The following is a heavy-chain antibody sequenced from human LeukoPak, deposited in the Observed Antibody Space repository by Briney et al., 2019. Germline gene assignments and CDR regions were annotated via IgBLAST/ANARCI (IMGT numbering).Heavy chain of an antibody. V-gene: IGHV3-7*01. J-gene: IGHJ6*03. Sequence: GGSLRLSCAASGFTFSSYWMSWVRQARGKGVEWVANIKQDGSEKYYVDSVKGRFTISRDNAKNSPYLQMNSLRAEDTAVYYCARDYDGDYEEAYYYYMDVWGKGTTVTVSS. CDR1: GFTFSSYW. D-gene: IGHD4-17*01. CDR3: ARDYDGDYEEAYYYYMDV. CDR2: IKQDGSEK.